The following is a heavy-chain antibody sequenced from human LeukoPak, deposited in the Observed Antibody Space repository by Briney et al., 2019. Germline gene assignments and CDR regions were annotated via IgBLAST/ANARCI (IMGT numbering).Heavy chain of an antibody. V-gene: IGHV3-15*01. J-gene: IGHJ4*02. CDR3: TTESLGYGVTYYFDY. CDR2: IKSKTDGGTT. CDR1: GFTFSNAW. Sequence: PGGSLRLSCAASGFTFSNAWMSWVRQAPGKGLEWVGRIKSKTDGGTTDYAAPVKGRFTISRDDSKNTLYLQMNSLKTEDTAVYYCTTESLGYGVTYYFDYWGQGTLVTVSS. D-gene: IGHD5/OR15-5a*01.